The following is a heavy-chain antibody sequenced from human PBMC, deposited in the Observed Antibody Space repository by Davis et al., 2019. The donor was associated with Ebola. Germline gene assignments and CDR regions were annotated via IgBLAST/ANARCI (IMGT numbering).Heavy chain of an antibody. V-gene: IGHV3-21*05. CDR3: ARDMTTDFYYYGMDV. CDR2: ISSSSSYT. J-gene: IGHJ6*02. D-gene: IGHD4-11*01. CDR1: GFTFSSYG. Sequence: GGSLRLSCAASGFTFSSYGMHWVRQAPGKGLEWVSYISSSSSYTNYADSVKGRFTISRDNAKNSLYLQMNSLRAEDTAVYYCARDMTTDFYYYGMDVWGQGTTVTVSS.